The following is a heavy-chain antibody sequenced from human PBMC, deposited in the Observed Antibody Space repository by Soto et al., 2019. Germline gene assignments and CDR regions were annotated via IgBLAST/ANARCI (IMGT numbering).Heavy chain of an antibody. D-gene: IGHD6-19*01. J-gene: IGHJ4*02. V-gene: IGHV1-18*01. Sequence: ASVKVSCKASGYTFTSYGISWVRQAPGQGLEWMGWISAYNGNTNYAQKLQGRVTMTTDTSTSTAYMELRSLRSDDTAVYYCARDDIIAVAGLTINLDYWGQGTLVTVSS. CDR2: ISAYNGNT. CDR1: GYTFTSYG. CDR3: ARDDIIAVAGLTINLDY.